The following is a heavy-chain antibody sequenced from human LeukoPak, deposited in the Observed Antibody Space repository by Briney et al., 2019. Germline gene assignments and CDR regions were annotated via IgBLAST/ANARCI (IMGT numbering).Heavy chain of an antibody. V-gene: IGHV4-4*02. Sequence: PSETLSLTCAVSGGSISSSNWWSWVRQPPGKGLEWIGEIYHSGSTNYNPSLKSRVTISVDKSKNQFSLKLSSVTAADTAVYYCASSAYGDYEEYFQHWGQGTLVTVSS. CDR1: GGSISSSNW. CDR2: IYHSGST. J-gene: IGHJ1*01. D-gene: IGHD4-17*01. CDR3: ASSAYGDYEEYFQH.